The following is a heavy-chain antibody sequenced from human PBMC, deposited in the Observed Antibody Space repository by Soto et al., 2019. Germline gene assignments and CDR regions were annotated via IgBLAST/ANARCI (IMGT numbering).Heavy chain of an antibody. J-gene: IGHJ5*02. Sequence: TSETLSLTCTVSGGSISSYYWSWIRQPPGKGLEWIGYIYYSGSTNYNPSLKSRVTISVDTSKNQFSLKLSSVTAADTAVYYCARGARLRYFDWFTSPWFDPWGQGTLVTVSS. CDR1: GGSISSYY. CDR3: ARGARLRYFDWFTSPWFDP. CDR2: IYYSGST. V-gene: IGHV4-59*01. D-gene: IGHD3-9*01.